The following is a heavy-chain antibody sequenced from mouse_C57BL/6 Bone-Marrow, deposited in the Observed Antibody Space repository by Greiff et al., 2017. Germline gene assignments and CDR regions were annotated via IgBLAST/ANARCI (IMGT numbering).Heavy chain of an antibody. Sequence: QVQLQQSGAELVKPGASVKMSCKASGYTFTSYWITWVKQRPGQGLEWIGDIYPGSGSTNYNEKFKSKATLTVDTSSSTAYMQLSSLTSEDSAVYYCATYYGSSYNFDYWGQGTTLTVSS. J-gene: IGHJ2*01. CDR2: IYPGSGST. CDR1: GYTFTSYW. V-gene: IGHV1-55*01. D-gene: IGHD1-1*01. CDR3: ATYYGSSYNFDY.